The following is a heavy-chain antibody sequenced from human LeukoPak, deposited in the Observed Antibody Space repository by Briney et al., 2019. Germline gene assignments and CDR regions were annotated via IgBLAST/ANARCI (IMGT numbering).Heavy chain of an antibody. V-gene: IGHV3-33*01. CDR3: ARAYYFDTTGHDTDALDI. CDR2: IRSDANNK. J-gene: IGHJ3*02. CDR1: GFNFRNYD. D-gene: IGHD3-22*01. Sequence: GGSLRLSCAASGFNFRNYDMHWVRQAPGKGLEWVASIRSDANNKYYADSVKGRFTISRDNAKNTLCLQMNSLRAEDTAVYYCARAYYFDTTGHDTDALDIWGRGTMVTVSS.